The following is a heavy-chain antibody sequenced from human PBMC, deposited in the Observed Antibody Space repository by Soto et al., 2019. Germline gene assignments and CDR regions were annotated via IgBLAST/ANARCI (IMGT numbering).Heavy chain of an antibody. CDR1: GGTFSRHA. V-gene: IGHV1-69*01. CDR2: IITIFGTA. J-gene: IGHJ4*02. D-gene: IGHD3-22*01. Sequence: QVQLVQSGAEVRKPGSSVKVSCKASGGTFSRHAISWVRQAPGQGLEWMGGIITIFGTANHAQKFHGRVTIIADESTSTVSMELSSLRSEDTAMYYCARGWGYDSNDYYYAYWGQGTLVIVSS. CDR3: ARGWGYDSNDYYYAY.